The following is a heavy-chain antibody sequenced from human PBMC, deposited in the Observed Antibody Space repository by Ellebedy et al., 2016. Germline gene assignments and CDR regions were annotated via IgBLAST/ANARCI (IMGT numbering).Heavy chain of an antibody. D-gene: IGHD3-10*01. J-gene: IGHJ4*02. CDR1: GFTFSRYD. CDR2: IGTAGDT. CDR3: ATESLGSGNRYFQN. V-gene: IGHV3-13*01. Sequence: GGSLRLXXAASGFTFSRYDMHWVRQATGKGLEWVSSIGTAGDTYYPGSVKGRFTISRENDKNSFYLQMNNLRVEDTAVYYCATESLGSGNRYFQNWGQGTLVAVSS.